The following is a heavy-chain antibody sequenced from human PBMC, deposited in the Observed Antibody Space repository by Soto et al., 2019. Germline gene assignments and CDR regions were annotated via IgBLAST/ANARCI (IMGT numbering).Heavy chain of an antibody. CDR1: GGSISSYY. Sequence: SETLSLTCTVSGGSISSYYWSWIRQPPGKGLEWIGYIYYSGSTNYNPSLKSRVTISVDTSKNQFSLKLSSVTAADTAVYYCARHPVWSGYYWTNWFDPWGQGTLVTVSS. CDR2: IYYSGST. CDR3: ARHPVWSGYYWTNWFDP. J-gene: IGHJ5*02. D-gene: IGHD3-3*01. V-gene: IGHV4-59*08.